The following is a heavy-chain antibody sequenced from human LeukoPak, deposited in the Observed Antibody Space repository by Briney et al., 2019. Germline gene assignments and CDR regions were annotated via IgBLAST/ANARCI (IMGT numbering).Heavy chain of an antibody. CDR1: GFTFSSYA. CDR2: ISYDGSNK. V-gene: IGHV3-30-3*01. J-gene: IGHJ4*02. CDR3: AKTNYKRTILVWFGEFLLDDN. D-gene: IGHD3-10*01. Sequence: PGGSLRLSCAASGFTFSSYAMHWVRQAPGQGLEWVALISYDGSNKYSADSVKGRFTISRDNSKNTVYLQMNSLRAEDTAIYYCAKTNYKRTILVWFGEFLLDDNWGQGALVTVSS.